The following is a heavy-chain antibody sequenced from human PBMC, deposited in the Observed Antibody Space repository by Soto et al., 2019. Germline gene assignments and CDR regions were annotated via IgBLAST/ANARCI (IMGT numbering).Heavy chain of an antibody. J-gene: IGHJ5*02. CDR3: AREPFSATGPWFDP. CDR2: ISSSSSYI. V-gene: IGHV3-21*01. Sequence: EVQLVESGGGLVKPGGSLRLSCAASGFTFSSYSMNWVRQAPGKGLEWVSSISSSSSYIYYADSVKGRFTISRDNAKNSLYLQMNSLRAEDTAVYYCAREPFSATGPWFDPWGQGTLVTVSS. CDR1: GFTFSSYS. D-gene: IGHD3-10*01.